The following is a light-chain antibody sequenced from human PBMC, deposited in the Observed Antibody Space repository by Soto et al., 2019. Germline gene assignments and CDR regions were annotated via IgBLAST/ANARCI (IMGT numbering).Light chain of an antibody. Sequence: DIQMTQSPSTLSASIGDRVTITCRASQSVDSWLAWYQQQPGKAPKLLIYKASSLQTGVPSRFRGSGSGTEFTLTISSLQPDDFATYYCQHYNDYSRVFGQGTKVEIK. J-gene: IGKJ1*01. CDR3: QHYNDYSRV. V-gene: IGKV1-5*03. CDR2: KAS. CDR1: QSVDSW.